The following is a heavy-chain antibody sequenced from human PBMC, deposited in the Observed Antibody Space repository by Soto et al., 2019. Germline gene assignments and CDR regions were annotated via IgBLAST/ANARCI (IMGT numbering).Heavy chain of an antibody. Sequence: SDTLSLNCTVSGGSISSYSWSWIRQPPGKGLEWIGYIYYSGSTNYNPSLKSRVTISVDTSKNQFSLKLSSVTAADTAVYYCARALILTGYYIHDAFDIWGQGTMVT. V-gene: IGHV4-59*01. J-gene: IGHJ3*02. CDR3: ARALILTGYYIHDAFDI. D-gene: IGHD3-9*01. CDR1: GGSISSYS. CDR2: IYYSGST.